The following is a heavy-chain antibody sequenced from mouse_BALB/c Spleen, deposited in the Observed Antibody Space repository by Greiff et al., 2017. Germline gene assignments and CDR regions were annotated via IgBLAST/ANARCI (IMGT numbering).Heavy chain of an antibody. CDR3: ARSGGSGPMDY. Sequence: EVNVVESGGGLVQPGGSRKLSCAASGFTFSSFGMHWVRQAPEKGLEWVAYISSGSSTIYYADTVKGRFTISRDNPKNTLFLQMTSLRSEDTAMYYCARSGGSGPMDYWGQGTSVTVSS. V-gene: IGHV5-17*02. CDR2: ISSGSSTI. J-gene: IGHJ4*01. D-gene: IGHD3-1*01. CDR1: GFTFSSFG.